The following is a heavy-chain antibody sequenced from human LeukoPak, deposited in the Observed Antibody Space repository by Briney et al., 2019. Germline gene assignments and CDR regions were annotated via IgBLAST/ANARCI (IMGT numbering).Heavy chain of an antibody. J-gene: IGHJ6*02. V-gene: IGHV3-15*01. CDR3: TTGSIAAAHYYGMDV. D-gene: IGHD6-13*01. CDR2: IKSKTDGGTT. CDR1: GFTFSNAW. Sequence: PGGSLRLSCAASGFTFSNAWMSWVRQAPGKGLEWVGRIKSKTDGGTTDYAAPVKGRFTISRDDSKNTLYLQMNSLKTEDTAGYYCTTGSIAAAHYYGMDVWGQGTTVTVSS.